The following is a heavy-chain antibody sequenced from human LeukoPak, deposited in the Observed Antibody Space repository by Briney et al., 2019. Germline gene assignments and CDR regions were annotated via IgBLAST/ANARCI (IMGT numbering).Heavy chain of an antibody. V-gene: IGHV1-2*02. CDR1: GYTFTNLY. J-gene: IGHJ4*02. CDR3: ARHNYDFDFDY. CDR2: IKSNTGGT. D-gene: IGHD4-11*01. Sequence: GASVKVSCKASGYTFTNLYMHWLRQAPGQVLDWMGFIKSNTGGTVYAQKFQGRVTMTRDTSISTAYMELSRLTSDDTAVYFCARHNYDFDFDYWGQGTLVTVSS.